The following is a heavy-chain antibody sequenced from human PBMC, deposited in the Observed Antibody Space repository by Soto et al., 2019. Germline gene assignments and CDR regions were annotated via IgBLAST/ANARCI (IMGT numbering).Heavy chain of an antibody. J-gene: IGHJ6*02. CDR1: GGSISSYY. Sequence: PSETLSLTCTVSGGSISSYYWSWIRQPPGKGLEWIGYIYYSGSTNYNPSLKSRVTISVDTSKNQFSLKLSSVTAADTAVYYCARDLWGYCGADCYPLDVWGQVTTVTVS. V-gene: IGHV4-59*01. D-gene: IGHD2-21*02. CDR3: ARDLWGYCGADCYPLDV. CDR2: IYYSGST.